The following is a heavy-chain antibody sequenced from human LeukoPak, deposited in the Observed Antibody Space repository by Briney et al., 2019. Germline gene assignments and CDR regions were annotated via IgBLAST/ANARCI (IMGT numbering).Heavy chain of an antibody. CDR3: AEAYCGGDCYPAY. J-gene: IGHJ4*02. V-gene: IGHV4-59*12. CDR1: GGSISSYY. CDR2: IYYSGST. D-gene: IGHD2-21*01. Sequence: SETLSLTCTVSGGSISSYYWSWIRQPPGKGLEWIGYIYYSGSTNYNPSLKSRVTISVDTSKNQFSLKLSSVTAADTAVYYCAEAYCGGDCYPAYWGQGTLVTVSS.